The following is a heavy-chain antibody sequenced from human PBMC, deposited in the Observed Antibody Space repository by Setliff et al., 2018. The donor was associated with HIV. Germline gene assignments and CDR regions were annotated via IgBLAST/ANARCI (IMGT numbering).Heavy chain of an antibody. CDR1: GGSISGGSYY. J-gene: IGHJ4*01. CDR2: ISKRGST. Sequence: SETLSLTCSLSGGSISGGSYYWNWIRQPAGKQLEWIGNISKRGSTNYNPSLKSRVTITADTSTNQLSLKLTNVTAADAAVYYCARAVCPSLNCYSFFNYWGHGSLVTVSS. D-gene: IGHD2-15*01. V-gene: IGHV4-61*10. CDR3: ARAVCPSLNCYSFFNY.